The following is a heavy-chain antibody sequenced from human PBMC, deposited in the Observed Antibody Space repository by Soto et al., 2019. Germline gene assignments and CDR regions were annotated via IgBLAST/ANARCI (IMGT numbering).Heavy chain of an antibody. CDR2: IYYSGST. V-gene: IGHV4-39*01. CDR3: ARSGGGTDYYYGMDV. Sequence: PSETLSLTCTVSGGSISSSSYYWGWIRQPPGKGLEWIGSIYYSGSTYYNPSLKSRVTISVDTSKNQFSLKLSSVTAADTAVYYCARSGGGTDYYYGMDVWGQGTTVT. CDR1: GGSISSSSYY. J-gene: IGHJ6*02. D-gene: IGHD3-10*01.